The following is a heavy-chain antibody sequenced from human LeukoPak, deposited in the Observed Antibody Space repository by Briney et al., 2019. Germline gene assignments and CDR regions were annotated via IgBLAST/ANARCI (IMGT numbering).Heavy chain of an antibody. J-gene: IGHJ6*02. CDR3: ARGSDPDHSNYRADYGMDV. Sequence: SETLSLTCAVYGGSFSGYYWSWIRQHPGKGLEWIGYIYYSGSTYYNPSLKSRVTISVDTSKNQFSLKLSSVTAADTAVYYCARGSDPDHSNYRADYGMDVWGQGTTVTVSS. V-gene: IGHV4-31*11. CDR1: GGSFSGYY. D-gene: IGHD4-11*01. CDR2: IYYSGST.